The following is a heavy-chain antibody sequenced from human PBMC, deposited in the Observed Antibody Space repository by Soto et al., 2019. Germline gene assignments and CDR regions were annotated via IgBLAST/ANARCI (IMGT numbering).Heavy chain of an antibody. V-gene: IGHV3-33*01. J-gene: IGHJ6*02. Sequence: GGSLRLSCAASGFTFSSYGMHWVRQAPGKGLEWVAVIWYDGSNKYYADSVKGRFTISRGNSKNTLYLQMNSLRAEDTAVYYCARVRAAAGTGNPYYYYGMDVWGQGTTVTVSS. CDR3: ARVRAAAGTGNPYYYYGMDV. CDR1: GFTFSSYG. D-gene: IGHD6-13*01. CDR2: IWYDGSNK.